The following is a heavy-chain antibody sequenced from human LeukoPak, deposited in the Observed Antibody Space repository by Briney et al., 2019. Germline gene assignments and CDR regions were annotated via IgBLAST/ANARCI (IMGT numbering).Heavy chain of an antibody. J-gene: IGHJ3*02. D-gene: IGHD5-24*01. CDR2: LSPSGADT. V-gene: IGHV3-23*01. CDR3: ARRAYNWGAFDI. CDR1: GFTFTNYA. Sequence: GGSLRLSCAASGFTFTNYAMNWVRQAPGKGLEWVSTLSPSGADTYYADSVKGRFTISRDISKNTLYLQMNSLRAEDTAIYYCARRAYNWGAFDIWGQGKRVPVFS.